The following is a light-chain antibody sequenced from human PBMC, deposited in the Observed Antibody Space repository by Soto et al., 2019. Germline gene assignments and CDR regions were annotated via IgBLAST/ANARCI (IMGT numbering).Light chain of an antibody. Sequence: DIQVTQYPSSLSASVGDRVTITCRASQGIKNYLAWYQQKPGEIPKLLIYAASTLESGIPPRFSGSGSGTDFTLTINNLPPEDVATYYCQSYYNAPFTFGGGTKVEIK. V-gene: IGKV1-27*01. J-gene: IGKJ4*01. CDR2: AAS. CDR3: QSYYNAPFT. CDR1: QGIKNY.